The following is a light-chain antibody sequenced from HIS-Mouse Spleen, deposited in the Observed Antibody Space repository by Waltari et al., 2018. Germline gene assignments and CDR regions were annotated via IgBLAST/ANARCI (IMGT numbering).Light chain of an antibody. CDR2: EGS. V-gene: IGLV2-23*03. J-gene: IGLJ2*01. CDR1: SSSVGSYNL. CDR3: CSYAGSSTFLV. Sequence: QSALTQPASVSGSPGPSITISCTGTSSSVGSYNLFSWYQQHPGKAPKLMIYEGSKRPSGVSNRFSGSKSGNTASLTISGLQAEDEADYYCCSYAGSSTFLVFGGGTKLTVL.